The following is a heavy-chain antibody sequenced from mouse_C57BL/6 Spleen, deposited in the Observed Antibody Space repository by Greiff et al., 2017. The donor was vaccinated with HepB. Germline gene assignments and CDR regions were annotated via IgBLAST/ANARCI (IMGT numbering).Heavy chain of an antibody. CDR1: GYTFTSYW. J-gene: IGHJ2*01. CDR3: ARSDYGSRDYFDY. V-gene: IGHV1-7*01. D-gene: IGHD1-1*01. Sequence: VQLQQSGAELAKPGASVKLSCKASGYTFTSYWMHWVKQRPGQGLEWIGYINPSSGYTKYSQKFKDKATLTADKSSSTAYMQLSSLTYEDSAVYYCARSDYGSRDYFDYWGQGTTLTVSS. CDR2: INPSSGYT.